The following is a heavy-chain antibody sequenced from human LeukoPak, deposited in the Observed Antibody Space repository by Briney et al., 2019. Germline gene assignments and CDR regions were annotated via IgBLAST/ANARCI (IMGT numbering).Heavy chain of an antibody. CDR1: GFSFSDYY. CDR2: MSNSGSTV. J-gene: IGHJ4*02. V-gene: IGHV3-11*01. Sequence: GGSLRLSCAASGFSFSDYYTSWIRQAPGKGLEWVSYMSNSGSTVYYADSVKGRFTISRDNTKNSLCLQMNSLRAEDTAVYYCASVLWFGGIFFDYWGQGTLVTVSS. D-gene: IGHD3-10*01. CDR3: ASVLWFGGIFFDY.